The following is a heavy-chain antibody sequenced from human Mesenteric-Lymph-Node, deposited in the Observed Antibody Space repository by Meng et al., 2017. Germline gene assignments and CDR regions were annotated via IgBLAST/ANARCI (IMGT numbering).Heavy chain of an antibody. D-gene: IGHD1-14*01. CDR1: GFTFSRNA. Sequence: GESLKISCEASGFTFSRNAMTWVRQAPGKGLEWVSYISGSATTIYYADSVKGRFTISRDNSRNSLYLQMNSLRAEDTALYYCARDDLTFFDYWGQGTLVTVSS. CDR3: ARDDLTFFDY. V-gene: IGHV3-48*03. CDR2: ISGSATTI. J-gene: IGHJ4*02.